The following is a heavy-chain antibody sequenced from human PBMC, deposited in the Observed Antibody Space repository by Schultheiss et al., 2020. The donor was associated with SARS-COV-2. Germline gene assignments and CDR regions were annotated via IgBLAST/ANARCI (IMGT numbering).Heavy chain of an antibody. Sequence: GSLRLSCTVSGGSISSYYWSWIRQPPGKGLEWIGYIYYSGSTNYNPSLKSRVTISVDTSKNQFSLKLSSVTAADTAVYYCARHYYDSSGYSTNWFDPWGQGTLVTVSS. CDR1: GGSISSYY. CDR3: ARHYYDSSGYSTNWFDP. V-gene: IGHV4-59*08. D-gene: IGHD3-22*01. J-gene: IGHJ5*02. CDR2: IYYSGST.